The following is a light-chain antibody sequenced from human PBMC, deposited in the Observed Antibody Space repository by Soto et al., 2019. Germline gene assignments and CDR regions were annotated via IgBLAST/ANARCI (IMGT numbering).Light chain of an antibody. V-gene: IGLV1-40*01. Sequence: QSVLTQPPSVSGAPGQRVTISCTGSSSNIGAGHDVHWYQQVPGTAPRLLIYGNINRPSGVPDRFSGSKSGASASLAITGLQAEDEADYYCQSYDSSLSGSVVFGGGTNLTVL. J-gene: IGLJ2*01. CDR2: GNI. CDR3: QSYDSSLSGSVV. CDR1: SSNIGAGHD.